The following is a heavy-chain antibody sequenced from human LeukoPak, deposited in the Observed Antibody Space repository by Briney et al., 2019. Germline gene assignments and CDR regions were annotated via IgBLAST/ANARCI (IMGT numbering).Heavy chain of an antibody. CDR2: IYYSGST. V-gene: IGHV4-59*12. CDR3: ARERPGYSSSFDY. D-gene: IGHD6-13*01. Sequence: PSETLSLTCTVSGGSISIYYWSWIRRTPGKGLEWIGYIYYSGSTNYNPSLKSRVTISVDTSKNQFSLKLSSVTAADTAVYYCARERPGYSSSFDYWGQGTLVTVSS. J-gene: IGHJ4*02. CDR1: GGSISIYY.